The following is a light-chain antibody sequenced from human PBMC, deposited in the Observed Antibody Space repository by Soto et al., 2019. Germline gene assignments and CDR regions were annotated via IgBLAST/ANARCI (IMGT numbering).Light chain of an antibody. J-gene: IGLJ2*01. CDR1: RSDFGSFDL. V-gene: IGLV2-23*01. Sequence: QSALTQPASVSGSPGQSIAISCTGSRSDFGSFDLVSWYQQHPDKAPRLIIYGGTKRPSGVSNRFSGSKSANTASLTISGLQAEDEAHYYCCSYVVVTTDVVFGGGTQLTVL. CDR2: GGT. CDR3: CSYVVVTTDVV.